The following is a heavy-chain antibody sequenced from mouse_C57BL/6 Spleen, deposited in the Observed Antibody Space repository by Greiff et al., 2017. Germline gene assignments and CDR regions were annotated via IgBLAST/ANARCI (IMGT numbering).Heavy chain of an antibody. CDR3: ARDYGSSDGRFAY. J-gene: IGHJ3*01. D-gene: IGHD1-1*01. CDR1: GYAFTNYL. CDR2: INPGSGGT. V-gene: IGHV1-54*01. Sequence: QVQLQQSGAELVRPGTSVKVSCKASGYAFTNYLIEWVKQRPGQGLEWIGVINPGSGGTNYNEKFKGKATLTADKSSSTAYMQLSSLTSEDSAVYFCARDYGSSDGRFAYWGQGTLVTVSA.